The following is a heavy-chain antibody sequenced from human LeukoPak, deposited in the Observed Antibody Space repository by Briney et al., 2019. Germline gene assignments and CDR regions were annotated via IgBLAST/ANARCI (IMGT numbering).Heavy chain of an antibody. CDR3: ARIRGGNNYHFDY. CDR2: INPNSGAT. Sequence: GASVKVSCKASGYTFTDYYMHWVRQPPGQGLEWMGWINPNSGATNYAQKFQGRVTMTTDTSISTGYMELSRLRSDDTAVYYCARIRGGNNYHFDYWGQGTLVTVSS. D-gene: IGHD1-26*01. CDR1: GYTFTDYY. J-gene: IGHJ4*02. V-gene: IGHV1-2*02.